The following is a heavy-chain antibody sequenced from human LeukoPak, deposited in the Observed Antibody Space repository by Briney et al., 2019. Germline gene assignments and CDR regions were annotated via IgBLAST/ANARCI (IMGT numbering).Heavy chain of an antibody. CDR2: ISYDGSNK. J-gene: IGHJ4*02. CDR3: AKDPGIVATEDYFDY. Sequence: GGSLRLSCAASGFTFSSYSMNWVRQAPGKGLEWVAVISYDGSNKYYADSVKGRFTISRDNSKNTLHLQMNSLRAEDTAVYYCAKDPGIVATEDYFDYWGQGTLVTVSS. V-gene: IGHV3-30*18. D-gene: IGHD5-12*01. CDR1: GFTFSSYS.